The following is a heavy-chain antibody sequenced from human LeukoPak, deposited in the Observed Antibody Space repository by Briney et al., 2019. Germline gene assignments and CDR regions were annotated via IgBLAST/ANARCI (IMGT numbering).Heavy chain of an antibody. D-gene: IGHD3-22*01. J-gene: IGHJ4*02. V-gene: IGHV5-51*01. Sequence: GESLKISCKGSGYSFTSYWIGWVRQMPGKGLEWMGIINPGDSDTRYSPSFQGQVTISADKSISTAYLQWSSLKASDTAMYYCARHEYYYDSSGYAYFDYWGQGTLVTVSS. CDR3: ARHEYYYDSSGYAYFDY. CDR1: GYSFTSYW. CDR2: INPGDSDT.